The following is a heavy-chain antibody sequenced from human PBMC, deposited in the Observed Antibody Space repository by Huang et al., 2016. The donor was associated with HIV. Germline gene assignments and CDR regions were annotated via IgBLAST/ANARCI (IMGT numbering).Heavy chain of an antibody. CDR2: VNDVGDS. V-gene: IGHV4-34*01. CDR3: ARRFRVAATRKWFDP. CDR1: GESLGTYY. D-gene: IGHD3-10*01. Sequence: QVQLQQWGAGLLKPSETLALTCAVYGESLGTYYWAWIRRPPGKGLQWIGEVNDVGDSNDNPSLESRVTISVDISRNQVSLTLTSMTAADTATYYCARRFRVAATRKWFDPWGQGTLVIVSS. J-gene: IGHJ5*02.